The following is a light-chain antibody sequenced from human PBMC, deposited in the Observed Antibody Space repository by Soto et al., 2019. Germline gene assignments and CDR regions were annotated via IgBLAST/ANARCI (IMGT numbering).Light chain of an antibody. CDR3: TSYTTISTLA. CDR1: SSDVGGYNY. Sequence: QSALTPPASVSGSPGQSITISCTGTSSDVGGYNYVSWYQQHPGKVPKLMIYEVSYRPSGVSNRFSGSKSGNTASLTISGLQAEDEADYYCTSYTTISTLAFGGGTKLTVL. J-gene: IGLJ3*02. CDR2: EVS. V-gene: IGLV2-14*01.